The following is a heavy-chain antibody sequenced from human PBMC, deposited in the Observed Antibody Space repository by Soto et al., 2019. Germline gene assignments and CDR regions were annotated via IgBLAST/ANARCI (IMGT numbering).Heavy chain of an antibody. D-gene: IGHD3-22*01. CDR3: AREADDSRGYF. CDR1: GYTFNNYG. V-gene: IGHV1-18*01. CDR2: IKTYTGNT. Sequence: QVQLVQSGPEVKKPGASLKVSCKASGYTFNNYGISWVRQAPGQGFEWMGWIKTYTGNTNYQQKYKVRVTLTTDTPTSTAYMQLRSLRSDDTAVYYCAREADDSRGYFWGPGSMVTVSS. J-gene: IGHJ4*02.